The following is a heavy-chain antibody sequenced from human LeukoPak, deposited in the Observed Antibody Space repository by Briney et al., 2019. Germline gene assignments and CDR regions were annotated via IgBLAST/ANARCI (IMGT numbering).Heavy chain of an antibody. V-gene: IGHV3-20*04. J-gene: IGHJ5*02. Sequence: GGSLRLSCAASGFTFDDYGMSWVRQAPGKGLEWVSGINWNGGSTGYADSVKGRFTISRDNAKNSLYLQMNSLRAEDTALYYCARDLGSGSYYNWFDPWGQGTLVTVSS. CDR1: GFTFDDYG. CDR3: ARDLGSGSYYNWFDP. D-gene: IGHD1-26*01. CDR2: INWNGGST.